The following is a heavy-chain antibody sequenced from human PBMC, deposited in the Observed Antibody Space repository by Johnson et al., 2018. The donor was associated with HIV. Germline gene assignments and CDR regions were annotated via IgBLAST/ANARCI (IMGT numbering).Heavy chain of an antibody. J-gene: IGHJ3*02. Sequence: QVQLVESGGGVVQPGRSLRLSCAASGFTFSSYAMHWVRQAPGKGLEWVEVISYNGRNKHSADSLKGRFTISRDNPKNTLYLQMNSLRAEDTAVYYCARDRPSGSYYVDAFDIWGQGTMVTVSS. CDR3: ARDRPSGSYYVDAFDI. CDR2: ISYNGRNK. V-gene: IGHV3-30*04. CDR1: GFTFSSYA. D-gene: IGHD1-26*01.